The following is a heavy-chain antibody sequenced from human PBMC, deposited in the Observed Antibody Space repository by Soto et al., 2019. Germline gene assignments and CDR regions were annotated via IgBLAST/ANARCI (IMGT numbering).Heavy chain of an antibody. J-gene: IGHJ4*02. CDR2: ISYDGSNK. Sequence: GGSLRLSCAASGFTFSSYAMHWVRQAPGKGLEWVAVISYDGSNKYYADSVKGRFTISRDNSKNTLYLQMNSLRAEDTAVYYCARDPSIAVAGTVFDYWGQGTLVTVSS. D-gene: IGHD6-19*01. V-gene: IGHV3-30-3*01. CDR3: ARDPSIAVAGTVFDY. CDR1: GFTFSSYA.